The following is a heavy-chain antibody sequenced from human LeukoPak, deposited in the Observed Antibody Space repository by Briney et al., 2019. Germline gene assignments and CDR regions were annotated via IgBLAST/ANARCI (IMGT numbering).Heavy chain of an antibody. CDR2: IGGCGGST. D-gene: IGHD4-17*01. CDR1: GFNFSSYV. Sequence: GGSLRLSCAASGFNFSSYVVTWVRQAPGKGLEWVSVIGGCGGSTYDADSVRGRFTITRDNSKNTLYLEMNGLRADDTAVYFCARDRYGDYSSDYWGQGTLVTVSS. J-gene: IGHJ4*02. CDR3: ARDRYGDYSSDY. V-gene: IGHV3-23*01.